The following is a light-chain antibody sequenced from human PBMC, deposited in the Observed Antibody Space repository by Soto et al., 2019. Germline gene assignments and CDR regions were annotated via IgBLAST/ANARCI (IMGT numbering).Light chain of an antibody. Sequence: IQMTQSPSSLSASVGDRVTITCRASQGIRNDLAWYQQKLGKAPKLLIYDASTLQSGVPSRFSGSRSGTEFTLTISSLQPEDFATYYCQQLNGYLELTFGGGTKVDIK. CDR3: QQLNGYLELT. CDR2: DAS. V-gene: IGKV1-17*01. J-gene: IGKJ4*01. CDR1: QGIRND.